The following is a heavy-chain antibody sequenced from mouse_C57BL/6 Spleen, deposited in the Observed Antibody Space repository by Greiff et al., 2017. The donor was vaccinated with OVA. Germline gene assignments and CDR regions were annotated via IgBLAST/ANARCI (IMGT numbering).Heavy chain of an antibody. V-gene: IGHV1-55*01. D-gene: IGHD2-4*01. CDR3: ARGDDYDGMYWYFDV. CDR1: GYTFTSYW. CDR2: IYPGSGST. J-gene: IGHJ1*03. Sequence: QVQLQQPGAELVKPGASVKMSCKASGYTFTSYWITWVKQRPGQGLEWIGDIYPGSGSTNYNEKFKSKATLTVDPSSSTAYMQLSSLTSEDSAVYYCARGDDYDGMYWYFDVWGTGTTVTVSS.